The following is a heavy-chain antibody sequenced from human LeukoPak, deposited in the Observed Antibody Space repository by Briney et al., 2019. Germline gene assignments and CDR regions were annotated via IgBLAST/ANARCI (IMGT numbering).Heavy chain of an antibody. V-gene: IGHV3-21*01. J-gene: IGHJ4*02. CDR3: AKSMVRGVITRFDY. D-gene: IGHD3-10*01. Sequence: PGGSLRLSCAASGFTFSSYSMNWVRQAPGKGLEWVSSISSSSYIYYADSVKGRFTISRDNAKNSLYLQMNSLRAEDTAVYYCAKSMVRGVITRFDYWGQGTLVTVSS. CDR2: ISSSSYI. CDR1: GFTFSSYS.